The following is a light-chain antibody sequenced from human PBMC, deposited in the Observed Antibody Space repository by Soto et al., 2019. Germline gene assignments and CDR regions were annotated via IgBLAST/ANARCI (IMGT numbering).Light chain of an antibody. CDR3: SSFTTSRLYV. Sequence: QSALTQPTSVSRSPGQSIAIPCTGKGNDICAYDYVSWYQQHPGKAPRLLIHGVRNRPTGISSRFSGFKSGLTASLTISRLQAEDDADYSCSSFTTSRLYVFGPGTKVTVL. J-gene: IGLJ1*01. CDR2: GVR. CDR1: GNDICAYDY. V-gene: IGLV2-14*01.